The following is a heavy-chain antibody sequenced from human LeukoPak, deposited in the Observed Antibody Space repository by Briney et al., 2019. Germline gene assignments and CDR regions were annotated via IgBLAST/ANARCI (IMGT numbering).Heavy chain of an antibody. CDR1: GYTLTELS. J-gene: IGHJ6*02. D-gene: IGHD1-14*01. CDR3: ARTHSNQPESYYYYGLDV. V-gene: IGHV1-24*01. Sequence: ASVKVSCKVSGYTLTELSMHWVRQAPGKGLEWMGGFDPEDGETIYAQKFQGRVTMTEDTSTDTAYMELSSLRSEDTAVYYCARTHSNQPESYYYYGLDVWGQGTTVTVSS. CDR2: FDPEDGET.